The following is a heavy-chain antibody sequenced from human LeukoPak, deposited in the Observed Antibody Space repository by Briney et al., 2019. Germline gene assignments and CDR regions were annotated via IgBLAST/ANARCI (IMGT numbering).Heavy chain of an antibody. J-gene: IGHJ5*02. D-gene: IGHD2-2*01. Sequence: GASVKVSCKASGYPFTTYAISWVRQAPGQGLEWVGWISTYTGKTNYAQNFQDRVTMTTDTSTATVYMELRSLTSDDTADYYCARVMVILPAAQNWFDPWGQGTLVTVSS. CDR1: GYPFTTYA. CDR3: ARVMVILPAAQNWFDP. V-gene: IGHV1-18*01. CDR2: ISTYTGKT.